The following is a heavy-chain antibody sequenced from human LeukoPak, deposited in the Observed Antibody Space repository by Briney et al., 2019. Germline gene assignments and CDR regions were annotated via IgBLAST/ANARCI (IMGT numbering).Heavy chain of an antibody. D-gene: IGHD3/OR15-3a*01. V-gene: IGHV4-39*01. Sequence: SETLSLTCTVSGGSFSSTSYYWAWIRQPPGKGLEWIGNIYYSGNSGSTYYNPSLQSRVTISVDTSKNQFYLKLISVTAADTAVYYSARPGLKWYFDNWGQGTLVTVSS. CDR3: ARPGLKWYFDN. CDR1: GGSFSSTSYY. J-gene: IGHJ4*02. CDR2: IYYSGNSGST.